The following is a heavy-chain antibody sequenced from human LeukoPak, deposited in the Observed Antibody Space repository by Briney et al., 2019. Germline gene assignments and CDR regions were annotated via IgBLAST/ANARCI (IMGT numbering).Heavy chain of an antibody. J-gene: IGHJ4*02. CDR2: INHSGST. CDR1: GFTYSDYY. Sequence: GSLRLSCAASGFTYSDYYMSWIRQAPGKGLEWVGEINHSGSTNYNPSLKSRVTISVDTSKNQFSLKLSSVTAADTAVYYCARQGGPSWGQGTLVTVSS. CDR3: ARQGGPS. V-gene: IGHV4-34*01.